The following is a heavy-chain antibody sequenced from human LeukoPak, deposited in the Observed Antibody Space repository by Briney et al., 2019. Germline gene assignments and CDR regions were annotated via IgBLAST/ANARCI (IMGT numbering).Heavy chain of an antibody. D-gene: IGHD3-22*01. J-gene: IGHJ3*02. Sequence: NSSETLSLTCAVSGGSISSGGYSWSWIRQPRGKGLEWIGYIYHSGSTYYNPSLKSRVTISVDRSKNQFSLKLSSVTAADTAVYYCARDSSGYMLAFDIWGQGTMVTVSS. V-gene: IGHV4-30-2*01. CDR3: ARDSSGYMLAFDI. CDR2: IYHSGST. CDR1: GGSISSGGYS.